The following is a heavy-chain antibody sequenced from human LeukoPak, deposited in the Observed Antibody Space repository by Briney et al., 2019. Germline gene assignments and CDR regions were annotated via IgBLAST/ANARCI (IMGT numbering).Heavy chain of an antibody. CDR3: ERDRSDTAMVLNWFDP. CDR1: GYTFTGYY. CDR2: INPNSGGT. V-gene: IGHV1-2*02. Sequence: ASVNVSCKSSGYTFTGYYMHWVRQAPGQGLEWMGWINPNSGGTNYAQKFQGRVTMTRDTSISTAYMELSRLRSDDTAVNYCERDRSDTAMVLNWFDPWGQGTLVTVSS. D-gene: IGHD5-18*01. J-gene: IGHJ5*02.